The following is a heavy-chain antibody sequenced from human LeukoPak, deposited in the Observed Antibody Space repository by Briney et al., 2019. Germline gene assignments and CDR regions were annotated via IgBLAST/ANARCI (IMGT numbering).Heavy chain of an antibody. V-gene: IGHV1-3*01. CDR3: ARYRVGAAMVTGYFGY. CDR1: GYTFTSYA. D-gene: IGHD5-18*01. CDR2: INAGNGNT. Sequence: ASVKVSCKASGYTFTSYAMHWVRQAPGQRLEWMGWINAGNGNTKYSQKFQGRVTITRDTSASTAYMELSSLRSEDTAVYYCARYRVGAAMVTGYFGYWGQGTLVTVSS. J-gene: IGHJ4*02.